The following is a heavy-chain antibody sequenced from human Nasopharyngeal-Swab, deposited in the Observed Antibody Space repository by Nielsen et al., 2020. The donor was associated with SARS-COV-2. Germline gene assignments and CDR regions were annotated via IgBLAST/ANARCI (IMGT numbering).Heavy chain of an antibody. CDR1: GYTFTSYA. V-gene: IGHV1-46*01. CDR3: AREASADILTGVYGMDV. CDR2: INPSGGST. D-gene: IGHD3-9*01. Sequence: ASVKVSCKASGYTFTSYAMNWVRQAPGQGLEWMGIINPSGGSTSYAQKFQGRVTMTRDTSTSTVYMELSSLRSEDTAVYYCAREASADILTGVYGMDVWGQGTTVTVSS. J-gene: IGHJ6*02.